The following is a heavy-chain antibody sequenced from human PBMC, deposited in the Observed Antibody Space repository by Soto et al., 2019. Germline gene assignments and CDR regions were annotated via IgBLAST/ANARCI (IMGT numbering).Heavy chain of an antibody. J-gene: IGHJ6*02. CDR2: ISYDGTDK. CDR3: VKERYAQLWLEDYGMDV. Sequence: GGSLRLSCAASGFTFSSYGIHWVRQAPGKGLEWVALISYDGTDKYYADSVKGRFTISRDNSKNTLYLQMSSLGPEDTAVYYCVKERYAQLWLEDYGMDVWGQGTTVTVSS. V-gene: IGHV3-30*18. CDR1: GFTFSSYG. D-gene: IGHD5-18*01.